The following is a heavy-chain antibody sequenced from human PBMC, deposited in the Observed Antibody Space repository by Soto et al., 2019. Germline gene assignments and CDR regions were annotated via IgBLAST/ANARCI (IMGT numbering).Heavy chain of an antibody. D-gene: IGHD6-19*01. CDR1: GGSISSSSYY. CDR3: ASPEGSGKGD. Sequence: QLQLQESGPGLVKPSETLSLTCTVSGGSISSSSYYWGWIRQPPGKGLEWIGSIYYSGSTYYNPSLRSRVTISVDTSMNQFSLKLSSGTAADTAVYYCASPEGSGKGDLGQGTLVTGSS. CDR2: IYYSGST. V-gene: IGHV4-39*01. J-gene: IGHJ4*02.